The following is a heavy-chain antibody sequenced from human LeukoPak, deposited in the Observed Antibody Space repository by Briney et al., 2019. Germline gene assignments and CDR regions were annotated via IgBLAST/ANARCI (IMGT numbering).Heavy chain of an antibody. Sequence: GGSLRFSCKGSGYSFTSYWIGWVRQMPGKGLEWMGIIYPGDSDTRYSPSFQGQVTISAYKSISTAYLQWSSLKASDTAMYYCARHEEMATITSGMDVWGKGTTVTVSS. CDR2: IYPGDSDT. J-gene: IGHJ6*03. V-gene: IGHV5-51*01. CDR1: GYSFTSYW. CDR3: ARHEEMATITSGMDV. D-gene: IGHD5-24*01.